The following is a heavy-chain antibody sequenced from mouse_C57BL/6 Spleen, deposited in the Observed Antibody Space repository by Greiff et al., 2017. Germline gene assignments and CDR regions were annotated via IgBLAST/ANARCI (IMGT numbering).Heavy chain of an antibody. J-gene: IGHJ4*01. CDR3: ARSDYDGDYYAMDY. D-gene: IGHD2-4*01. CDR1: GYTFTNYW. CDR2: IYPGGGYT. V-gene: IGHV1-63*01. Sequence: VQLQESGAELVRPGTSVKMSCKASGYTFTNYWIGWAKQRPGHGLEWIGDIYPGGGYTNYNEKFKGKATLTADKSSSTAYMQFSSLTSEDSAIYYCARSDYDGDYYAMDYWGQGTSVTVSS.